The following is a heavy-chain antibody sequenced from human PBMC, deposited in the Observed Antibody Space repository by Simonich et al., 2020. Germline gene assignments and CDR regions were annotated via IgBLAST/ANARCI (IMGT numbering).Heavy chain of an antibody. D-gene: IGHD1-26*01. V-gene: IGHV4-34*01. CDR2: MNHSGNP. CDR1: GGSFSGYY. CDR3: ARGLIGGSYYY. J-gene: IGHJ4*02. Sequence: QVQLQQWGAGLLKPSETLSLTCAVYGGSFSGYYWSWIRQPPGKGLEWIGEMNHSGNPNYKPSLKSRGTISVDTAKNQFSRKLSSVTAADTAVYYCARGLIGGSYYYWGQGTLVTVSS.